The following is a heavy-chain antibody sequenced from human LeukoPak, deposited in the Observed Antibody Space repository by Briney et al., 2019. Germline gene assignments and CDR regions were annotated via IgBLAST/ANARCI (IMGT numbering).Heavy chain of an antibody. D-gene: IGHD3-16*01. Sequence: GGSLRLSCAASGFTFSSYWMRWVRQAPGKGLVGVSRINDDGRSTSYADSVKGRFTISRDNAKNTLYLQMNSLRAEDTAVYYCARVRWGGLYYFDYWGQGTLVTVSS. V-gene: IGHV3-74*01. CDR1: GFTFSSYW. CDR3: ARVRWGGLYYFDY. J-gene: IGHJ4*02. CDR2: INDDGRST.